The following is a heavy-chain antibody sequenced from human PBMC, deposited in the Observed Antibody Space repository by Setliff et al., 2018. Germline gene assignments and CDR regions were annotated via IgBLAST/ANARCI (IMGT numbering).Heavy chain of an antibody. J-gene: IGHJ4*02. V-gene: IGHV4-39*01. D-gene: IGHD3-22*01. CDR1: GDSISRSTYY. CDR3: ARRDSTGYYGYSFDF. Sequence: PSETLSLTCTVSGDSISRSTYYWGWIRQSPGKGLDWIGTVDHSGNTFYNPSLKSRVTISVDTSKNQLSLELASVTAADTAVYYCARRDSTGYYGYSFDFWGQGTLVTV. CDR2: VDHSGNT.